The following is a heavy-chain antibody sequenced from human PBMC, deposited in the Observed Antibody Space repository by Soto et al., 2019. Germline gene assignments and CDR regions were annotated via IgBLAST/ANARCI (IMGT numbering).Heavy chain of an antibody. V-gene: IGHV4-31*03. CDR2: IYYSGST. CDR3: ARVGWDSSSWYPTYFDY. J-gene: IGHJ4*02. D-gene: IGHD6-13*01. Sequence: QVQLQESGPGLVKPSQTLSLTCTVSGGSISSGGYYWSWIRQHPGKGLEWIGYIYYSGSTYYNPSLKSRVTISVDTSKNQFSLKLSSVTAADTAVYYCARVGWDSSSWYPTYFDYWGQGTLVTVSS. CDR1: GGSISSGGYY.